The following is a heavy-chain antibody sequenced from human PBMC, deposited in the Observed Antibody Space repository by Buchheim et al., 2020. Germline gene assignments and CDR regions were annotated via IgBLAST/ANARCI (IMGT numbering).Heavy chain of an antibody. J-gene: IGHJ4*02. D-gene: IGHD6-19*01. V-gene: IGHV3-48*03. CDR3: ARARTQSGWSISGHFGVWDY. Sequence: EVQLVESGGGLVQPGGSLRLSCAASGFTFSSYEMNWVRQAPGKGLEWVSYISSSGSTIYYADSVKGRFTISRDNAKNSLYLQMNSLRAEDTAVYYCARARTQSGWSISGHFGVWDYWGQGTL. CDR2: ISSSGSTI. CDR1: GFTFSSYE.